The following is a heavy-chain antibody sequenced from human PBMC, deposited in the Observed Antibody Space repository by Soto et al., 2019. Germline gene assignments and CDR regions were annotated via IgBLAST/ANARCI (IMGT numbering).Heavy chain of an antibody. CDR1: GFTFSNAW. J-gene: IGHJ6*02. D-gene: IGHD1-26*01. CDR3: TTSSRGSYYYCYCMDV. V-gene: IGHV3-15*01. CDR2: IKSKTDGGTT. Sequence: GGSLRLSCAASGFTFSNAWMSWVRQAPGKGLEWVGRIKSKTDGGTTDYAAHVKGRFTISRDDSKNTLYLLMNSLKTEDTAVFYFTTSSRGSYYYCYCMDVWGQGTTVTVSS.